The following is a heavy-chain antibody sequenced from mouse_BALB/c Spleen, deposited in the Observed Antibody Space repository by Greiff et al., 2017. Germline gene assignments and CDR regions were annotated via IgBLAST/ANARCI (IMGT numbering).Heavy chain of an antibody. CDR3: TRREAYYGNSFAY. D-gene: IGHD2-10*01. CDR1: GYTFTSYW. Sequence: VQLQESGAELARPGASVKLSCKASGYTFTSYWMQWVKQRPGQGLEWIGAIYPGDGDTRYTQKFKDKATLTVDKSSSTAYMQLSSPTSEDSAVYYCTRREAYYGNSFAYWGQGTLVTVSA. V-gene: IGHV1-87*01. CDR2: IYPGDGDT. J-gene: IGHJ3*01.